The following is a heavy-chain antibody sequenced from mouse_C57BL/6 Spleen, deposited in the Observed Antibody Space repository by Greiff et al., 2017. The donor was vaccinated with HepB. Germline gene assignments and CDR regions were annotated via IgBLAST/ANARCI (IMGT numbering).Heavy chain of an antibody. J-gene: IGHJ2*01. CDR1: GYTFTDYY. CDR3: ARLRYGSFDY. V-gene: IGHV1-26*01. Sequence: VQLQQSGPELVKPGASVKISCKASGYTFTDYYMNWVKQSHGKSLEWIGDINPNNGGTSYNQKFKGKAKLTVDKSSSTAYMELRSLTSEDSAVYYCARLRYGSFDYWGQGTTLTVSS. CDR2: INPNNGGT. D-gene: IGHD1-1*01.